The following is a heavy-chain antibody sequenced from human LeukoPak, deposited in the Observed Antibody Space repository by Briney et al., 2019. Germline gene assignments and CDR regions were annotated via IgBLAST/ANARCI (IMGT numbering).Heavy chain of an antibody. D-gene: IGHD4-23*01. CDR3: ARDYHYGGPRFDP. CDR1: GYTFTGYY. J-gene: IGHJ5*02. CDR2: INPNSGGT. Sequence: ASVKVSCKASGYTFTGYYIHWVRQAPGQGLEWMGWINPNSGGTNYAQKFQGRVTMTRDTSISTAYMELSRLRSDDTAVYYCARDYHYGGPRFDPWGQGTLVTVSS. V-gene: IGHV1-2*02.